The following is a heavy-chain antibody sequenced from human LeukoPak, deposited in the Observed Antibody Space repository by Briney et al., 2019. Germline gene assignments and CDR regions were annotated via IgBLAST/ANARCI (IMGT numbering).Heavy chain of an antibody. CDR3: ARRGGSVVVPAAMGY. V-gene: IGHV3-23*01. CDR2: ISGSGGST. CDR1: GFTFSSYA. D-gene: IGHD2-2*01. J-gene: IGHJ4*02. Sequence: PGGSLRLSCAASGFTFSSYAMSWVRQAPGKGLEWVSAISGSGGSTYYADSVKGRFTISRDNSKNTLYLQMNSLRAEDTAVYYCARRGGSVVVPAAMGYWGQGTLVTVSS.